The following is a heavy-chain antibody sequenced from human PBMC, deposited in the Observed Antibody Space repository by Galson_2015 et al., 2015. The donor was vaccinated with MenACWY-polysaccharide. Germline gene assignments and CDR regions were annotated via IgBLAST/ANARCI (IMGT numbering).Heavy chain of an antibody. CDR3: ARGHYGA. CDR2: MNTRSAHT. CDR1: GYTFTYND. D-gene: IGHD3-10*01. Sequence: SVKVSCTASGYTFTYNDINWVRQAPGQRLEWMGLMNTRSAHTEYAQKFQGRVTMTRNTAISTAYMELTSLRSEDTAVYYCARGHYGAWGQGTLVIVSS. J-gene: IGHJ5*02. V-gene: IGHV1-8*01.